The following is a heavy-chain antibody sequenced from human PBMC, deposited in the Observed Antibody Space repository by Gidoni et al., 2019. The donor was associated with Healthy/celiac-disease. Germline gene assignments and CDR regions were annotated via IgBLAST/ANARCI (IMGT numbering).Heavy chain of an antibody. D-gene: IGHD6-19*01. J-gene: IGHJ4*02. Sequence: EVQLVESGGGLVQPGRSLRLSCAASGFTFDDYAMHWVRQAPGKGLEWVSGISWNSGSIGYADSVKGRFTISRDNAKNSLYLQMNRLRAEDTALYYCAKVPKYSSGWYDVYFDYWGQGTLVTVSS. CDR2: ISWNSGSI. CDR1: GFTFDDYA. V-gene: IGHV3-9*01. CDR3: AKVPKYSSGWYDVYFDY.